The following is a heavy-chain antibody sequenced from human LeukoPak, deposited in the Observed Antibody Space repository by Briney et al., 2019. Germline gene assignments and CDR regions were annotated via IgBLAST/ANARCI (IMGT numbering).Heavy chain of an antibody. CDR3: ARFNSGWSSYYYYGMDV. V-gene: IGHV3-30-3*01. J-gene: IGHJ6*02. Sequence: PGGSLRLSCAASGFTFSSYAMHWVRQAPGKGLEWVAVISYDGSNKYYADSVKGRFTISRDNSKNTLYLQMNSLRAEDTAVYYCARFNSGWSSYYYYGMDVWGQGTTVTVSS. CDR2: ISYDGSNK. D-gene: IGHD6-19*01. CDR1: GFTFSSYA.